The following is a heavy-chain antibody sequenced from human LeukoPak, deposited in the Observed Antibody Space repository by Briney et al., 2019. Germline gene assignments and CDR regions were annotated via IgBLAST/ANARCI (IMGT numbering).Heavy chain of an antibody. J-gene: IGHJ4*02. CDR2: IWYDGSNK. CDR3: ATGNYYDSSGLDY. D-gene: IGHD3-22*01. Sequence: GRSLRLSYAASGFTFSSYGMHWVRQAPGKGLEWVAVIWYDGSNKYYADSVKGRFTISRDNSKNTLYLQMNSLRAEDTAVYYCATGNYYDSSGLDYWGQGTLVTVSS. V-gene: IGHV3-33*01. CDR1: GFTFSSYG.